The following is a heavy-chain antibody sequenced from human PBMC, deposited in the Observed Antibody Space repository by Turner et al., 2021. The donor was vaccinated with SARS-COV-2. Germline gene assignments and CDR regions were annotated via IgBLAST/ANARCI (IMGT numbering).Heavy chain of an antibody. V-gene: IGHV1-2*02. J-gene: IGHJ6*02. D-gene: IGHD3-22*01. Sequence: QVQLVQSGAEVKKTGASVKVSCKASGCTFTGYYVHWVRQAPGQGLEWMGWINPNSGGTNYAQKFQGRVTMTSDTSSSTAYMELSRLRSDDTAVYYCARSRLGYYYDSSGHHYGMDVWGQGTTVTVSS. CDR1: GCTFTGYY. CDR2: INPNSGGT. CDR3: ARSRLGYYYDSSGHHYGMDV.